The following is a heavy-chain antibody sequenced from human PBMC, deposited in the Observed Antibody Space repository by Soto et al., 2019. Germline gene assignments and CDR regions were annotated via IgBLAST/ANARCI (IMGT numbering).Heavy chain of an antibody. V-gene: IGHV1-18*04. CDR2: ISAYNGNT. CDR3: ARDEDCGGDCYSDY. CDR1: GYTFTSYG. Sequence: ASVKVSCKASGYTFTSYGISWVRQAPGQGPEWMGWISAYNGNTNYAQKLQGRVTITTDTSTSTAYMELRSLRSDDTAVYYCARDEDCGGDCYSDYWGQGTLVTVSS. D-gene: IGHD2-21*02. J-gene: IGHJ4*02.